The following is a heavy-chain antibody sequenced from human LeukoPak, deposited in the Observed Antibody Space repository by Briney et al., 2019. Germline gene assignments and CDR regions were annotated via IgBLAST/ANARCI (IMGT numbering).Heavy chain of an antibody. J-gene: IGHJ6*03. CDR1: GGSFSNYY. CDR2: INDSGRI. Sequence: SETLSLTRAVYGGSFSNYYWSWIRQPPGKGLEWIGEINDSGRINYNPSLMSRVTVSVDTSKNQFSLRLTSVTATDTAVYYCASRWNYGRNYYIDVWGNGATVSVSS. D-gene: IGHD1-7*01. V-gene: IGHV4-34*01. CDR3: ASRWNYGRNYYIDV.